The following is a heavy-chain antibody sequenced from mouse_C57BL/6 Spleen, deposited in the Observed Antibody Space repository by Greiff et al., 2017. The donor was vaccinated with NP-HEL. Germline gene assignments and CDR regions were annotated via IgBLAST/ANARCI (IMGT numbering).Heavy chain of an antibody. D-gene: IGHD2-12*01. V-gene: IGHV1-72*01. Sequence: VQLQQPGAELVKPGASVKLSCKASGYTFTSYWMHWVKQRPGRGLEWIGRIHPNCGGTKYNEKFKSKATLTVDKPSSTAYMHRSSLTSEDSAVYYCANNYSDYWGQGTTLTVSS. CDR3: ANNYSDY. J-gene: IGHJ2*01. CDR1: GYTFTSYW. CDR2: IHPNCGGT.